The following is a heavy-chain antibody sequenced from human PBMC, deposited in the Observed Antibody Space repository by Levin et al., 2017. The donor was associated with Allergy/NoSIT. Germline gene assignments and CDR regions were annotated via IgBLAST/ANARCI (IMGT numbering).Heavy chain of an antibody. D-gene: IGHD3-22*01. J-gene: IGHJ4*02. Sequence: GGSLRLSCAASGFTFSSYSMNWVRQAPGKGLEWVSYISSSSSTIYYADSVKGRFTISRDNAKNSLYLQMNSLRAEDTAVYYCAATVYYDSSGYYSFFDYWGQGTLVTVSS. CDR3: AATVYYDSSGYYSFFDY. CDR1: GFTFSSYS. V-gene: IGHV3-48*01. CDR2: ISSSSSTI.